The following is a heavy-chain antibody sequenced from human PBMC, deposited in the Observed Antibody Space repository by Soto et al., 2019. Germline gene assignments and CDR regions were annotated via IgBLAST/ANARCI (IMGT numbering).Heavy chain of an antibody. J-gene: IGHJ5*02. Sequence: EVQLVESGGGLVQPGGSLRLSCAASGFTVSSTYMSWVRQAPGKGLEWVSVIYSGGSTYYADSVKGRFTISRHNSKNTQNLQMNSLRAEDTAAYYGARVRDYSINWLDPWGQGTLVTVSS. CDR1: GFTVSSTY. V-gene: IGHV3-53*04. CDR2: IYSGGST. CDR3: ARVRDYSINWLDP. D-gene: IGHD4-4*01.